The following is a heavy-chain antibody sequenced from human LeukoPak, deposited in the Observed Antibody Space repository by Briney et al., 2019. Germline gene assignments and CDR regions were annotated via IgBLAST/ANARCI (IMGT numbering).Heavy chain of an antibody. CDR2: IYHSGST. Sequence: PSETLSLTCAVSGGSISSSNWWSWVRQPPGKGLEWIGEIYHSGSTNYNPSLKSRVTISVDKSKNQFSLKLSSVTAADTAVYYCARVSDVWGSRAKYYFDYWGQGTLVTVSS. CDR3: ARVSDVWGSRAKYYFDY. V-gene: IGHV4-4*02. CDR1: GGSISSSNW. D-gene: IGHD3-16*01. J-gene: IGHJ4*02.